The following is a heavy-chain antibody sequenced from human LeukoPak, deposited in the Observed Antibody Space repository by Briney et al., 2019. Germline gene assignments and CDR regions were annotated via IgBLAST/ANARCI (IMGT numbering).Heavy chain of an antibody. V-gene: IGHV4-39*02. D-gene: IGHD6-13*01. CDR3: ARGWEPYSSSLDS. Sequence: PSETLSLTCTVSGGSISSSSYYWGWIRQPPGKGLEWIGSIYYSGSTYYNPSLKSRVTISVDTSKNHFSLQLNSVTPEDTAVYYCARGWEPYSSSLDSWGQGTLVTVSS. J-gene: IGHJ4*02. CDR2: IYYSGST. CDR1: GGSISSSSYY.